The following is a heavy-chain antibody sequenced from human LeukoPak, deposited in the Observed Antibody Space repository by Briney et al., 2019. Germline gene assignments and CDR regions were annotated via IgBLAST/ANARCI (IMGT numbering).Heavy chain of an antibody. J-gene: IGHJ4*02. Sequence: SETLSLTCTVSGGSISSYYWSWIRQPPGKGLEWIGYIYYSGSTNYNPSLKSRVTISVDTSKNQFSLKLSSVTAADTAVYYCARGMSIHSSGWNYWGQGILVTVSS. D-gene: IGHD6-19*01. CDR1: GGSISSYY. CDR2: IYYSGST. V-gene: IGHV4-59*01. CDR3: ARGMSIHSSGWNY.